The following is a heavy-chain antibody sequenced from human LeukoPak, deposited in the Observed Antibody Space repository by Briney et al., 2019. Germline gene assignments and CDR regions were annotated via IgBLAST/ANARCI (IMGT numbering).Heavy chain of an antibody. CDR3: ARASYYYDSSGYPGYYFDY. Sequence: AASVKVSCKAPGYTFTDYYMHWVRQAPGQGLEWMGWINPNSGGTNYAQKFQGRVTMTRDTSISTAYMELSRLRSDDTAVYYCARASYYYDSSGYPGYYFDYWGQGTLVTVSS. J-gene: IGHJ4*02. CDR2: INPNSGGT. V-gene: IGHV1-2*02. D-gene: IGHD3-22*01. CDR1: GYTFTDYY.